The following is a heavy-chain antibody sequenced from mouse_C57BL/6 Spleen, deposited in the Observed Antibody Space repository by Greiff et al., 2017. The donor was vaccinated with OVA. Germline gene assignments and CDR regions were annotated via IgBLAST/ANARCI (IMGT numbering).Heavy chain of an antibody. Sequence: QVQLQQSGAELVRPGASVTLSCKASGYTFTDYEMHWVKQTPVHGLEWIGAIDPETGGTAYNQKFKGKAILTADKSSSTAYMELRSLTSEDSAVYYCTRSRYYGKTFAYWGQGTLVTVFA. J-gene: IGHJ3*01. CDR3: TRSRYYGKTFAY. CDR1: GYTFTDYE. CDR2: IDPETGGT. D-gene: IGHD2-1*01. V-gene: IGHV1-15*01.